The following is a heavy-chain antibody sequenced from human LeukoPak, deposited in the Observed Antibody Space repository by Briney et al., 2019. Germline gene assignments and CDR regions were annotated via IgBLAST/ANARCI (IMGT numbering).Heavy chain of an antibody. CDR1: GGSISSYY. CDR2: IYYSGST. Sequence: SETLSLTCTVSGGSISSYYWSWIRQPPGKGLEWIGYIYYSGSTKYNPSLKSRVTMSVDTPKNQSSLKLTSVTAADTAVYYCARDASYYDSSGYYRALGCWGQGALVTVSS. V-gene: IGHV4-59*01. CDR3: ARDASYYDSSGYYRALGC. J-gene: IGHJ4*02. D-gene: IGHD3-22*01.